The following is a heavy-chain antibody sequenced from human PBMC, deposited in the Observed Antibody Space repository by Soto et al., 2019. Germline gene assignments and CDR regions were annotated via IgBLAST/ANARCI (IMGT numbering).Heavy chain of an antibody. D-gene: IGHD2-2*01. CDR1: GYTFTSYG. Sequence: GASVKVSCKASGYTFTSYGISWLRQAPGQGLEWMGWISAYNGNTNYAQKLQGRVTMTTDTSTSTAYMELRSLRSDDTAVYYCARGYCSSTRCYLFDYWGQGTLVTVSS. J-gene: IGHJ4*02. CDR2: ISAYNGNT. CDR3: ARGYCSSTRCYLFDY. V-gene: IGHV1-18*04.